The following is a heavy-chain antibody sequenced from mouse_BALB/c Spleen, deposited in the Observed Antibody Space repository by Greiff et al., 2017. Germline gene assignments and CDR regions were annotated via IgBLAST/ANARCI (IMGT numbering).Heavy chain of an antibody. CDR3: ARGTVVASYAMDY. CDR2: IWAGGST. Sequence: VKLVESGPGLVAPSQSLSITCTVSGFSLTSYGVHWVRQPPGKGLEWLGIIWAGGSTNYNSALMSRLSICKDNSKSQVFLKMNSLQTDDTAMYYCARGTVVASYAMDYWGQGTSVTVSS. J-gene: IGHJ4*01. D-gene: IGHD1-1*01. V-gene: IGHV2-9*02. CDR1: GFSLTSYG.